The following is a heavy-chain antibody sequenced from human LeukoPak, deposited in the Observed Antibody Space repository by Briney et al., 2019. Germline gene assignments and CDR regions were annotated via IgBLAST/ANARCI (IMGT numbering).Heavy chain of an antibody. V-gene: IGHV4-59*01. CDR2: IHYTGST. CDR1: GGSMSGSY. Sequence: PSGTLSLTCTVSGGSMSGSYWSWTRQPPGKGLEWIGSIHYTGSTNYNPSLKSRLTISLDTSKNQFSVKLNSVTAADTAVYYCAKDRVPGGYWGQGTLVTVSS. D-gene: IGHD1-1*01. J-gene: IGHJ1*01. CDR3: AKDRVPGGY.